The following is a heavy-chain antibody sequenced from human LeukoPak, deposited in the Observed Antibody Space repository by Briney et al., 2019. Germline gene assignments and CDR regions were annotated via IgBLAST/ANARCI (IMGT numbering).Heavy chain of an antibody. J-gene: IGHJ4*02. CDR3: TTDRGITIRPLFDY. CDR1: GFTFNTAW. CDR2: IKGEPDGGTT. Sequence: GGSLRLSCAASGFTFNTAWMSWVRQAPGKGLEWVGHIKGEPDGGTTHYAAPVKGRFFTSRDDSKNTLYLYMNSLKSDDTAVYYCTTDRGITIRPLFDYWGQGTLVTVSS. D-gene: IGHD3-10*01. V-gene: IGHV3-15*01.